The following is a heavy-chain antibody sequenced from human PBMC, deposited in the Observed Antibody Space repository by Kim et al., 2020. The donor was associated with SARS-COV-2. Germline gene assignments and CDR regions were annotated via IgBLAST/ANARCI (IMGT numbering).Heavy chain of an antibody. Sequence: PGGSLRLSCAASGITFSNYAMSWVRQAPGKGLEWVSAISGSGGTTYYADSVKGRFTISRDNSKNTLYLQMNSLRAEDTAVYYCAKSRDGYNYGPFDYWGQGILVTVSS. J-gene: IGHJ4*02. CDR2: ISGSGGTT. CDR3: AKSRDGYNYGPFDY. CDR1: GITFSNYA. D-gene: IGHD5-18*01. V-gene: IGHV3-23*01.